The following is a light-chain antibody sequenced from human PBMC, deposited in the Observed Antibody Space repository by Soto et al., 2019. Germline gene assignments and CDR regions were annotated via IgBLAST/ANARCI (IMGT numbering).Light chain of an antibody. CDR2: GAS. V-gene: IGKV3-15*01. Sequence: EIMMTQSPATLSVSPGERATLSCRASQSVSSNLAWYQQKPGQAPRLLIYGASTRATGIPARFSGSGSGTEVTLTISSLQSEDFAVYYCQQYNNWPPGKYTFGQGTKLEIK. CDR3: QQYNNWPPGKYT. CDR1: QSVSSN. J-gene: IGKJ2*01.